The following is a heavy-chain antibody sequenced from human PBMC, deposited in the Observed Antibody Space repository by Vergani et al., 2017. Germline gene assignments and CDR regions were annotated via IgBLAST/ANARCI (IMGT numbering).Heavy chain of an antibody. CDR2: ISSSGSTI. J-gene: IGHJ6*02. D-gene: IGHD2-8*01. V-gene: IGHV3-48*03. CDR3: AREGGVYYYGMDV. CDR1: GFTFSSYE. Sequence: VQLVESGGGVVQPGRSLRLSCAASGFTFSSYEMNWVRQAPGKGLEWVSYISSSGSTIYYADSVKGRLTISRDKAKNSLYLQMNSLRAEDTAVYYCAREGGVYYYGMDVWGQGTTVTVSS.